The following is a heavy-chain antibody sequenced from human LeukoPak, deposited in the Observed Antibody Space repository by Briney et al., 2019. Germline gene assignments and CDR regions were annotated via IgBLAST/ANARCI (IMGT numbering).Heavy chain of an antibody. CDR1: GFTFSSYA. CDR2: ISGSGGST. D-gene: IGHD4-17*01. Sequence: PGGSLRLSCAASGFTFSSYAMSWVRQAPGKGLEWVSAISGSGGSTSYADSVKGRFTIPRDNSKNTLYLQMNSLRAEDTAVYYCARVAVTWSWYFDLWGRGTLVTVSS. J-gene: IGHJ2*01. CDR3: ARVAVTWSWYFDL. V-gene: IGHV3-23*01.